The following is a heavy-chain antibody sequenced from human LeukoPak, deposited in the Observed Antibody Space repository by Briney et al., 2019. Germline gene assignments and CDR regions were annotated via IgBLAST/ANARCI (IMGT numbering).Heavy chain of an antibody. CDR2: ISSSSSHT. J-gene: IGHJ4*02. CDR3: ARGGGYYFDY. V-gene: IGHV3-11*06. CDR1: GFTFSDSY. Sequence: GGSLRLSCAASGFTFSDSYMNWIRQAPGKGLEWLSYISSSSSHTNYADSVKGRFTISRDNAKNSLYLQMNSLRAEDTAVYYCARGGGYYFDYWGQGTLVTVPS. D-gene: IGHD4-23*01.